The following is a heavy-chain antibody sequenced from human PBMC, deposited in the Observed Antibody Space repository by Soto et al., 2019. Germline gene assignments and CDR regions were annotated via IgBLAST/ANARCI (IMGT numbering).Heavy chain of an antibody. D-gene: IGHD2-2*01. J-gene: IGHJ4*02. CDR2: IIPIFGTA. CDR3: VLSTRVAYYFDY. Sequence: SVKVSCKASGGTFSSYAISWVRQAPGQGLEWMGGIIPIFGTANYAQKFQGRVTITADKSTSTAYMELSSLRSEDKAVYYCVLSTRVAYYFDYWGQGTLVTVSS. V-gene: IGHV1-69*06. CDR1: GGTFSSYA.